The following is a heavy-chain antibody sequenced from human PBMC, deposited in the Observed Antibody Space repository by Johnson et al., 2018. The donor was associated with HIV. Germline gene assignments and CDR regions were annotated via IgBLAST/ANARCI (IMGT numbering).Heavy chain of an antibody. V-gene: IGHV3-30*02. CDR3: AKDQGHYYGGSGYYYVGAFDI. Sequence: QMQLVESGGGVVQPGGSLRLSCAASGFTFSSYGMHWVRQAPGKGLEWVAFIRYDGSKKYYADSVKGRFTISRDNAKNTLYLQMNSLRAEDTAWYDCAKDQGHYYGGSGYYYVGAFDIWGQGTMVTVSS. J-gene: IGHJ3*02. CDR1: GFTFSSYG. CDR2: IRYDGSKK. D-gene: IGHD3-22*01.